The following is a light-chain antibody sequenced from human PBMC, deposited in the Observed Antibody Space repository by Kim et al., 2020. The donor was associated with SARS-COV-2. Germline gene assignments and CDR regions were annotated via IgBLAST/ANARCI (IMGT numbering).Light chain of an antibody. CDR2: EKN. CDR1: SLRSYY. V-gene: IGLV3-19*01. CDR3: NSRESGVNHVV. Sequence: SSELTQDSAVSVALGQTVRITCQGDSLRSYYASWYQPKPGQAPLLVLYEKNNRPSGIPDRFSGSSSGNTASLTITGAQAEDEADYYCNSRESGVNHVVFGGGTQLTVL. J-gene: IGLJ2*01.